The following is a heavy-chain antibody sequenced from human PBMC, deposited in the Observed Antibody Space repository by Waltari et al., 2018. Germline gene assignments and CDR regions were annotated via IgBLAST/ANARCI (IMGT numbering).Heavy chain of an antibody. CDR2: NRHNGNR. V-gene: IGHV4-34*02. CDR1: GGSFSGYY. CDR3: VRLEDCSGPGGNCYSGDSFALDV. Sequence: QVQLQQWGAGQLQPSDTLSLTCAVYGGSFSGYYWGWIRQPPGKGLEVIGENRHNGNRKSHPSLRSRITLLVDTSRIHFSLKVDSVTAADTAVYYCVRLEDCSGPGGNCYSGDSFALDVWGQGTTVTVSS. J-gene: IGHJ6*02. D-gene: IGHD2-15*01.